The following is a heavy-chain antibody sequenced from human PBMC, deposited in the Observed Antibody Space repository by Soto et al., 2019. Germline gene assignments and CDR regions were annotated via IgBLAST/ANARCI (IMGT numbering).Heavy chain of an antibody. D-gene: IGHD6-19*01. CDR3: ARALRAYSSGWYEGKFDY. V-gene: IGHV6-1*01. CDR2: TYYRSKWYN. J-gene: IGHJ4*02. CDR1: GDSVSSNSAA. Sequence: KQSQTLSLTCAISGDSVSSNSAAWNWIRQSPSRGLEWLGRTYYRSKWYNDYAVSVKSRITINPDTSKNQFSLQLNSVTPEDTAVYYCARALRAYSSGWYEGKFDYWGQGTLVTVSS.